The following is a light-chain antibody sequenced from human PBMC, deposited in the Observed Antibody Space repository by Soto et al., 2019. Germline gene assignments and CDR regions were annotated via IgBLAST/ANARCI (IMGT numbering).Light chain of an antibody. CDR3: SSYSISTAYL. Sequence: SALTQPASVSGSPGQSITISCTGTSSDVGGYDYVSWYQLHPGKAPKLMVFDVNNRPSGVSYRFSGSKSGNTAPLTISGLQAEDEADYFCSSYSISTAYLFGTGTKVTVL. CDR1: SSDVGGYDY. V-gene: IGLV2-14*03. CDR2: DVN. J-gene: IGLJ1*01.